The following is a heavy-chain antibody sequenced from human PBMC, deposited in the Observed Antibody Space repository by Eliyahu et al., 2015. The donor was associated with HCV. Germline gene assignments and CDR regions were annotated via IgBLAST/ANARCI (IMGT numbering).Heavy chain of an antibody. D-gene: IGHD3-16*02. J-gene: IGHJ4*02. Sequence: EVQLLESGGGLVQPGGSLRLSCAASGFTFSXYAMSWVRQAPGKGLEGVSAISGSGGSTYYADSVKGRFTISRDNSKNTLYLQMNSLRAEDTAVYYCAKGPITFGGVIATDYWGQGTLVTVSS. V-gene: IGHV3-23*01. CDR2: ISGSGGST. CDR3: AKGPITFGGVIATDY. CDR1: GFTFSXYA.